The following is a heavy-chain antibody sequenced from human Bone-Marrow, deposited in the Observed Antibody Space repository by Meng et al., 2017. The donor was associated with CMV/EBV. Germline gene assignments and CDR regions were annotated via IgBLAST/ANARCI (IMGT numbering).Heavy chain of an antibody. J-gene: IGHJ6*02. CDR1: GFNFSSYG. CDR3: AKGSGYYRGGNVMDV. CDR2: IWYDGSNE. V-gene: IGHV3-33*03. D-gene: IGHD3-3*01. Sequence: GESLKISCAASGFNFSSYGMDWVRQAPGKGLEWVAIIWYDGSNEYYADSVKGRFTISRDKSRNTLYLQMNSLRVEDTAVYYCAKGSGYYRGGNVMDVWGQGPTVTVSS.